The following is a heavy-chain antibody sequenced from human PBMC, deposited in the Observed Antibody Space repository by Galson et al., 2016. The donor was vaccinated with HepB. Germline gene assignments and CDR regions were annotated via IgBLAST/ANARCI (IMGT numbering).Heavy chain of an antibody. CDR2: INTDGRST. J-gene: IGHJ3*02. CDR3: ARDIRKISLFFRGHSHASDI. D-gene: IGHD3-16*01. CDR1: GFTFSNYW. Sequence: SLRLSCAVSGFTFSNYWMHWVRQAPGKGLVWVSSINTDGRSTSYADSVKGRFTISRDNAKNTLYLQMNSLRAEDTAVYYCARDIRKISLFFRGHSHASDIWGQGTMVTVSS. V-gene: IGHV3-74*01.